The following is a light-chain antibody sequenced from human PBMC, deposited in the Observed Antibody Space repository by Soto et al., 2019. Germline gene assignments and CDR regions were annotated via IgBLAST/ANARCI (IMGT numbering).Light chain of an antibody. J-gene: IGKJ1*01. CDR3: QQSYSTEWT. CDR1: QSISSY. Sequence: DIQMTQSPSSLSASVGDRVTITFRASQSISSYLNWYQQKPGKAPKLLIYAASSLQSGVPSRFSGSGSGTDFTLTISSLQPEDFATYYCQQSYSTEWTCGQGTKVEIK. V-gene: IGKV1-39*01. CDR2: AAS.